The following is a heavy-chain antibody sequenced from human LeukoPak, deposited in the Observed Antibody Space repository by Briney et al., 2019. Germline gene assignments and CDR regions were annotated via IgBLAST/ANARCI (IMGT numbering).Heavy chain of an antibody. CDR1: GDSVSRTNIA. CDR3: ARGIGWPYFDY. CDR2: TYYRSKWYN. Sequence: SPTLSLTCAISGDSVSRTNIAWNWIRQSPSRGLEWLGRTYYRSKWYNDYAVSVQSRIIINPDTSKNQFSLQLNSVTPEDTAVYYCARGIGWPYFDYWGQGTLVTVSS. D-gene: IGHD5-24*01. V-gene: IGHV6-1*01. J-gene: IGHJ4*02.